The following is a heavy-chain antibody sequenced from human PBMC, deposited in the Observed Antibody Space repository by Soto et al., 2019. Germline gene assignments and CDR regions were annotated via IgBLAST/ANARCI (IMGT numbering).Heavy chain of an antibody. V-gene: IGHV1-2*04. CDR3: ARDLQLATLKGGGYYYGMDV. CDR2: INPNSGGT. D-gene: IGHD3-3*02. CDR1: GYTFTGYY. J-gene: IGHJ6*02. Sequence: ASVKVSCKASGYTFTGYYMHWVRQAPGQGLEWMGWINPNSGGTNYAQKFQGWVTMTRDTSISTAYMEMSRLTSDATAVYYCARDLQLATLKGGGYYYGMDVWGQGTTVTVSS.